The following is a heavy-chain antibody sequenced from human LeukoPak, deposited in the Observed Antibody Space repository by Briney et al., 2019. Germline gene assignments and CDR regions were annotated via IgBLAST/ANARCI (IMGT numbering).Heavy chain of an antibody. J-gene: IGHJ5*02. Sequence: GGSLRLSCAASGFTFSSYWMIWVRQAPGKGLEWVANIQQDGSEKYYVDSVKGRFTISRDNAKNSLYLQMNSLTAEDTAVYYCARGAPQRYCSTGNCPNWFDPWGQGTLVTVSS. CDR1: GFTFSSYW. CDR2: IQQDGSEK. CDR3: ARGAPQRYCSTGNCPNWFDP. V-gene: IGHV3-7*01. D-gene: IGHD2-15*01.